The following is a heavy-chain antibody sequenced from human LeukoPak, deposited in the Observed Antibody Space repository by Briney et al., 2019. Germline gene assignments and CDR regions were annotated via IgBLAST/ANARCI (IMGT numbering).Heavy chain of an antibody. Sequence: GGSLRLSCAASGFTFSSYWMHWVRQAPGKGLVWVSRINSDGSSTSYADSVKGRFTISRDNAKNTLYLQMNSLRAEDTAVYYCARAGYCSSTGCYATTTNWFDPWGQGTLVTVSS. CDR1: GFTFSSYW. CDR3: ARAGYCSSTGCYATTTNWFDP. J-gene: IGHJ5*02. CDR2: INSDGSST. V-gene: IGHV3-74*01. D-gene: IGHD2-2*01.